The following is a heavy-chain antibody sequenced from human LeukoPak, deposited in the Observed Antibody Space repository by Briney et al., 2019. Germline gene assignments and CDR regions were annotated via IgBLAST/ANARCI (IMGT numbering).Heavy chain of an antibody. CDR1: GFTFSTYW. Sequence: GGSLRLSCTASGFTFSTYWMNWVRQAPGKGLEWVANINQDGSEKYYVDSVKGRFTISRDNAKNSLYLQMNSLRAEDTAVYYCAAESTVSTGAFDMWGQGTMVTVSS. J-gene: IGHJ3*02. D-gene: IGHD4-11*01. V-gene: IGHV3-7*01. CDR2: INQDGSEK. CDR3: AAESTVSTGAFDM.